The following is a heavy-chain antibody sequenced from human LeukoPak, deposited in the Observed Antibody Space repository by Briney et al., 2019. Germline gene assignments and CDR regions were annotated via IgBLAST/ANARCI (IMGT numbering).Heavy chain of an antibody. Sequence: PGGSLRLSCAASGLTVSSSYMSWVRQPPGKGLEWIGEVNLQVSTNYNPYLMGRVAISVDTSENHVSLQLTSVTAADTAVYYCAREGGPYRPLDYSGQGTLVTVS. CDR1: GLTVSSSY. D-gene: IGHD3-16*01. J-gene: IGHJ4*02. CDR2: VNLQVST. V-gene: IGHV4-34*01. CDR3: AREGGPYRPLDY.